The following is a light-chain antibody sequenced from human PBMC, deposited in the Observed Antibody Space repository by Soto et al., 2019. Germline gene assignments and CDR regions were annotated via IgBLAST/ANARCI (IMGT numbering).Light chain of an antibody. Sequence: QSVLTQPPSASGSPGQSVTISCTGTSSDVGGYDYVSWYQQHPGKAPKLMIYEVSKRPSGVPDRFSGSKSGNTASLTGSGLQAEDEADYYCSSYAGSNILVFGGGTKLTVL. CDR2: EVS. CDR3: SSYAGSNILV. CDR1: SSDVGGYDY. J-gene: IGLJ2*01. V-gene: IGLV2-8*01.